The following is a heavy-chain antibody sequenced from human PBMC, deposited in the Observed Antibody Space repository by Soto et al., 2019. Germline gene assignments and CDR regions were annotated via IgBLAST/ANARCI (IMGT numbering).Heavy chain of an antibody. Sequence: QVQLVESGGGLVKPGGSLRLSCAASGFTFSDYYMSWIRQAPGKGLEWVSYISSSGSTIYYADSVKGRFTISRDNAKNTLYMKMNRLRAEDTAVYYCAKAGSLGYCSGGSCSFDYWGQGTLVTVSS. CDR2: ISSSGSTI. CDR3: AKAGSLGYCSGGSCSFDY. CDR1: GFTFSDYY. V-gene: IGHV3-11*01. D-gene: IGHD2-15*01. J-gene: IGHJ4*02.